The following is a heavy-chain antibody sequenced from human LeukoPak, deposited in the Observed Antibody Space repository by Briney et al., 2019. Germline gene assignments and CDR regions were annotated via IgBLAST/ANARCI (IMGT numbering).Heavy chain of an antibody. Sequence: PGGSLRLSCAASGFTFSSYEKNWVRQAPGKGLEWVSYISSSGSTIYYADSVKGRFTISRDNAKNSLYLQMNSLRAEDTAVYYCAREDYDFWRGWFDPWGQGTLVTVSS. V-gene: IGHV3-48*03. CDR2: ISSSGSTI. J-gene: IGHJ5*02. CDR3: AREDYDFWRGWFDP. D-gene: IGHD3-3*01. CDR1: GFTFSSYE.